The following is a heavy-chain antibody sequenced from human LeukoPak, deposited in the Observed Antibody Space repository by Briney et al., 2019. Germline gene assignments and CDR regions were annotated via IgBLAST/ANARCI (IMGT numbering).Heavy chain of an antibody. CDR3: ARDHSSGYYPDYFDY. CDR1: GGTFSSYT. V-gene: IGHV1-69*04. D-gene: IGHD3-22*01. CDR2: IIPILGIA. J-gene: IGHJ4*02. Sequence: SVKVSCKASGGTFSSYTISWVRQAPGQGLEWMGRIIPILGIANYAQKFQGRVTITADKSTSTAYMELSSLRSEDTAVYYCARDHSSGYYPDYFDYWGQGTPVTVSS.